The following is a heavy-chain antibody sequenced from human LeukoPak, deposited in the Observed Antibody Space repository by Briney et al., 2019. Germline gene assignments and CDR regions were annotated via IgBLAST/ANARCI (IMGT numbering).Heavy chain of an antibody. V-gene: IGHV1-2*02. CDR3: ARGFYYDSSGFSPRMDV. Sequence: ASVKVSCKASGYTFTGYYMHWVRQAPEQGLEWMGWINPNSGGTNYAQKFQGRVTMTRDTSISTAYMELSRLRSDDTAVYYCARGFYYDSSGFSPRMDVWGKGPTVPVSS. CDR2: INPNSGGT. J-gene: IGHJ6*03. CDR1: GYTFTGYY. D-gene: IGHD3-22*01.